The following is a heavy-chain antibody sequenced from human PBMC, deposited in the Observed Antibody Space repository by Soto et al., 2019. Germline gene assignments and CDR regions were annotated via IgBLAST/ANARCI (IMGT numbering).Heavy chain of an antibody. J-gene: IGHJ4*02. CDR3: ARLLTTENVWERYYICADY. Sequence: GGSLRLSCTASGFTFGDYAMSWFRQAPGKGLEWVGFIRSKAYGGTAEYAASVKGRFTISRDDSKSIAYLQMNSLKTEDTAVYYCARLLTTENVWERYYICADYWGQGTLVTVSS. CDR1: GFTFGDYA. CDR2: IRSKAYGGTA. D-gene: IGHD3-16*01. V-gene: IGHV3-49*03.